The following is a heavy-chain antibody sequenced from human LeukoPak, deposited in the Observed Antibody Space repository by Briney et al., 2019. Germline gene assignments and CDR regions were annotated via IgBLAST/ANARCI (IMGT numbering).Heavy chain of an antibody. J-gene: IGHJ6*02. V-gene: IGHV3-48*02. Sequence: GGSLRLSCAASGFTFSSYSMNWVRQAPGKGLEWVPYISGSSSTIYYADSVKGRFTISRDNAKNSLYLQMNSLRDEDTAVYSCARVFLEWANYFDSTDYFYYYLMNVWGQGTTVTVSS. CDR2: ISGSSSTI. CDR1: GFTFSSYS. CDR3: ARVFLEWANYFDSTDYFYYYLMNV. D-gene: IGHD2/OR15-2a*01.